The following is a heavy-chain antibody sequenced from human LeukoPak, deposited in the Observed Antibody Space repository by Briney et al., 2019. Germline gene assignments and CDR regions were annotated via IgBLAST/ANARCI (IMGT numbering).Heavy chain of an antibody. Sequence: SETLSLTCAVYGGSFSGYYWSWIRQPPGKGLEWIGEINHSGSTNYNPSLKSRVTISVDTSKNQFSLKLSSVTAADTAVYYCARDLKADIYLGAFDIWGQGTMVTVSS. CDR1: GGSFSGYY. V-gene: IGHV4-34*01. CDR2: INHSGST. J-gene: IGHJ3*02. CDR3: ARDLKADIYLGAFDI. D-gene: IGHD7-27*01.